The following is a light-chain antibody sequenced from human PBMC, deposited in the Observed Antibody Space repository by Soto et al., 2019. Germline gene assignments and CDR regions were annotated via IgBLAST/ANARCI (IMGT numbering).Light chain of an antibody. Sequence: DIQMTQSPSTLSATAGDSVTITCRASRSISGWLAWYQQKPGKAPKLLIYDASNLESGVPSRFSGSGSGTEFTLTISNLQPDDFATYYCQQYENYWTFDQGTKVEIK. J-gene: IGKJ1*01. CDR1: RSISGW. CDR3: QQYENYWT. V-gene: IGKV1-5*01. CDR2: DAS.